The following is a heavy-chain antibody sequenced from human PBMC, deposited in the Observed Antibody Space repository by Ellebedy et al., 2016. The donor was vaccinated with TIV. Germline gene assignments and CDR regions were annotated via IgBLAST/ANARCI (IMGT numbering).Heavy chain of an antibody. CDR3: ARGEYGYYYYYYYMDV. D-gene: IGHD6-25*01. J-gene: IGHJ6*03. V-gene: IGHV3-30-3*01. Sequence: GGSLRLXXAASGFTFSSYAMHWVRQAPGKGLEWVAVISYDGSNKYYADSVKGRFTISRDNSKNTLYLQMNSLRAEDTAVYYCARGEYGYYYYYYYMDVWGKGTTVTVSS. CDR1: GFTFSSYA. CDR2: ISYDGSNK.